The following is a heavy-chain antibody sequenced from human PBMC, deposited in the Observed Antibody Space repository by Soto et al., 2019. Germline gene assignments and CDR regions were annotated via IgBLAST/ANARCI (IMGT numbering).Heavy chain of an antibody. Sequence: GGSLRLSCAASGFTFSSYAMTWVRQAPGKGLEWVSVISGSGGSTYYADSVKGRFTISRDNSKNTLYLQMNSLRAEDTAVYYCAKGFLVPSPYYFDYWGQGTLVTVSS. D-gene: IGHD2-8*02. CDR3: AKGFLVPSPYYFDY. CDR1: GFTFSSYA. J-gene: IGHJ4*02. CDR2: ISGSGGST. V-gene: IGHV3-23*01.